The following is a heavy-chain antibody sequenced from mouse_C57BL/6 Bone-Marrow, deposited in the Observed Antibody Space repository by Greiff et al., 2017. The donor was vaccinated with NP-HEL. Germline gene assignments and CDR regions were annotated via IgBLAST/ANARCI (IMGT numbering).Heavy chain of an antibody. CDR1: GYAFSSSW. J-gene: IGHJ2*01. Sequence: QVQLQQSGPELVKPGASVKISCKASGYAFSSSWMNWVKQRPGKGLEWIGRIYPGDGDTNYNGKFKGKATLTADKSSSTAYMQLSSLTSEDSAVFFRARSYYFGSSDYLDYGGQGTTLTFSS. CDR3: ARSYYFGSSDYLDY. V-gene: IGHV1-82*01. CDR2: IYPGDGDT. D-gene: IGHD1-1*01.